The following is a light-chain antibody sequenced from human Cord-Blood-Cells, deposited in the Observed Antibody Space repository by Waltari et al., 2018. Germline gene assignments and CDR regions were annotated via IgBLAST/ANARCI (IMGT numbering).Light chain of an antibody. J-gene: IGLJ2*01. CDR1: SRDVGSSNL. V-gene: IGLV2-23*02. CDR2: EVS. CDR3: CSYAGSSTYVV. Sequence: QSALTQPASVSGSPGQSLTISCTGTSRDVGSSNLVSWYQQHPGKAPKLMIYEVSKRPSGVSNRGSGSKSGNTASLTISGLQAEDEADYYCCSYAGSSTYVVFGGGTKLTVL.